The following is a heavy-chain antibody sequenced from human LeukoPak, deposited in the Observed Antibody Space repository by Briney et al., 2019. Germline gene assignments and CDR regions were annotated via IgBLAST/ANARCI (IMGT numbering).Heavy chain of an antibody. Sequence: GGSLRLSCAASGFTFSDYVMGWVRQAPGKGLEWVSSISSSSTMHYADSVKGRLTISRDNAKNSLYLQINSLRAEDTAVYYCVRGDSRDYWGQGTLVTVSS. CDR2: ISSSSTM. CDR3: VRGDSRDY. CDR1: GFTFSDYV. D-gene: IGHD6-13*01. J-gene: IGHJ4*02. V-gene: IGHV3-69-1*01.